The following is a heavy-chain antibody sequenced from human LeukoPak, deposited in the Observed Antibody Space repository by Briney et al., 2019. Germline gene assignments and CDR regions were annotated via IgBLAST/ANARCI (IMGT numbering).Heavy chain of an antibody. Sequence: SETLSLTCSVSGGSISNYYWSWIRQPAEKGLEWIGRIYTSGSTNYNPSLKSRVTMSVDTSKNQFSLKLSSMTAADPAVYYCARETSSGWSEHFDSWGQGTLVTVSS. CDR1: GGSISNYY. D-gene: IGHD6-19*01. V-gene: IGHV4-4*07. CDR3: ARETSSGWSEHFDS. CDR2: IYTSGST. J-gene: IGHJ4*02.